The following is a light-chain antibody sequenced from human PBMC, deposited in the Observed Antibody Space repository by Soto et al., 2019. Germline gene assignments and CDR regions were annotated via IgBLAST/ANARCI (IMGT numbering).Light chain of an antibody. V-gene: IGKV3-15*01. CDR2: GAS. Sequence: EIVMTQSPATLSVSPGERATLSCRASQSVSANLAWYQQKPGQAPRLLIYGASTRATGIPARFSGGGSGTDFTLTISSLQSEDFAVYYCQQYNNWPPATFGQGTKLEIK. CDR1: QSVSAN. CDR3: QQYNNWPPAT. J-gene: IGKJ2*01.